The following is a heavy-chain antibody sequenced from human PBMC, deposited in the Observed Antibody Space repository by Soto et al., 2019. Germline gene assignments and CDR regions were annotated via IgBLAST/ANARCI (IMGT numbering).Heavy chain of an antibody. Sequence: PGGSLRLSCAAPGFTFSSYSMNWVRQAPGKGLEWVSYISSSSSTIYYADSVKGRFTISRDNAKNSLYLQMNSLRAEDTAVYYCATNIVVVPAADMDVWGKGTTVTVSS. CDR3: ATNIVVVPAADMDV. CDR2: ISSSSSTI. J-gene: IGHJ6*03. CDR1: GFTFSSYS. V-gene: IGHV3-48*01. D-gene: IGHD2-2*01.